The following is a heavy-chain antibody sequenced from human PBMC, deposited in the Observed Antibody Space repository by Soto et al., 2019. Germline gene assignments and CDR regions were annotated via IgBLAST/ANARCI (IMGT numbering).Heavy chain of an antibody. CDR2: INHSGST. CDR3: ARGPGDYVGNYFDY. V-gene: IGHV4-34*01. Sequence: SKTLSLTCAVYGGSFSGYYWSWIRQPPGKGLEWIGEINHSGSTNYNPSLKSRVTISVDTSKNQFSLKLSSVTAADTAVYYCARGPGDYVGNYFDYWGQGTLVTVSS. CDR1: GGSFSGYY. J-gene: IGHJ4*02. D-gene: IGHD4-17*01.